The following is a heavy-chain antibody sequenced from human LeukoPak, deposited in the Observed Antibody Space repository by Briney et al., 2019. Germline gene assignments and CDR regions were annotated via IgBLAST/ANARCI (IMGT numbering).Heavy chain of an antibody. V-gene: IGHV4-39*01. CDR3: AGTGYYYDSSGYTPLPT. CDR1: GGSISSSSYC. CDR2: IYYSGST. J-gene: IGHJ5*02. Sequence: SETLSLTCTVSGGSISSSSYCWGWIRQPPGKGLEWIGSIYYSGSTYYNPSLKSRVTISVDTSKNQFSLKLSSVTAADTAVYYCAGTGYYYDSSGYTPLPTWGQGTLVTVSS. D-gene: IGHD3-22*01.